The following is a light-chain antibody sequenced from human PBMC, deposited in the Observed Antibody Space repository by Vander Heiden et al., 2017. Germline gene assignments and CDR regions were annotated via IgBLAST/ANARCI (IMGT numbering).Light chain of an antibody. CDR2: AAS. CDR1: QSISNY. V-gene: IGKV1-39*01. J-gene: IGKJ2*01. CDR3: QQSSTTPAT. Sequence: DIQMTQSPSSLSASVGDRVTITCRASQSISNYLNWYQQKPGKAPKLLIFAASNLQSGVPSRFTGSGSGTDFTLTVTSLQPEDSASYYCQQSSTTPATFGQGTKLEIK.